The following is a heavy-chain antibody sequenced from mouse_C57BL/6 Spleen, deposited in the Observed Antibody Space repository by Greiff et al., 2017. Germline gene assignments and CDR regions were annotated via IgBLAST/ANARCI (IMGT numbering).Heavy chain of an antibody. CDR2: INYDGSST. CDR3: ARDQSSYFDV. J-gene: IGHJ1*03. D-gene: IGHD1-3*01. V-gene: IGHV5-16*01. CDR1: GFTFSDYY. Sequence: EVKLMESEGGLVQPGSSMKLSCTASGFTFSDYYMAWVRQVPEKGLEWVANINYDGSSTYYLDSLKSRFIISRDNAKNILYLQMSSLKSEDTATYYCARDQSSYFDVWGTGTTVTVSS.